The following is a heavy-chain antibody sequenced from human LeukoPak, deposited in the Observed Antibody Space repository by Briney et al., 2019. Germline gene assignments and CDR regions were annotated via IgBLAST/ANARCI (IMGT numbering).Heavy chain of an antibody. J-gene: IGHJ4*02. CDR3: ARRGGSGRAFDY. D-gene: IGHD1-26*01. V-gene: IGHV4-39*01. Sequence: SETLSLTCSVSGSSISAGTYYWGWLRQPPGKGLEWIGSIYYTGSTYDNPALKSGVTISVDTSKNQFSLTLSSVPAADTAVYYCARRGGSGRAFDYWGQGTLVTVSS. CDR1: GSSISAGTYY. CDR2: IYYTGST.